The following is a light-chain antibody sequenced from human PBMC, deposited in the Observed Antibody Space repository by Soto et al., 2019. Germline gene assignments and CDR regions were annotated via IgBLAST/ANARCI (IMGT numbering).Light chain of an antibody. V-gene: IGKV1-33*01. CDR1: QDISNS. CDR3: HQYHSLPLT. J-gene: IGKJ4*01. CDR2: DAS. Sequence: DIQMTQSPSSLSASVGDRVTITCQASQDISNSISWYQQRPGKALKLVIHDASTLETGVPSRLSGSGSGTEFTFTITTLQSEDIATYYCHQYHSLPLTFGGGTKVEIK.